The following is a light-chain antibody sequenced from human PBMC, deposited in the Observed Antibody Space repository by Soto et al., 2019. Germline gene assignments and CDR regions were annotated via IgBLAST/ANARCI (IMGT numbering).Light chain of an antibody. Sequence: EIVLTQSPGTLSLSPGERATLSCRASQSVSSSYLAWYQQKPGPAPRLLIYGASSRATGIPDRFSGSGSGTDFTLTISRLEPEDFAVYFCQQYGNSPPNTFGQGTKVDIK. CDR1: QSVSSSY. V-gene: IGKV3-20*01. J-gene: IGKJ2*01. CDR2: GAS. CDR3: QQYGNSPPNT.